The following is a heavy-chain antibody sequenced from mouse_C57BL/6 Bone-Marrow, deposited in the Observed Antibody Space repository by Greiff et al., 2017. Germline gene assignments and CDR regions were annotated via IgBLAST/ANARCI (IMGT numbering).Heavy chain of an antibody. CDR3: ARDRDYLHAMDY. D-gene: IGHD2-4*01. CDR1: GYTFTSYW. J-gene: IGHJ4*01. Sequence: VQLQQPRAELVKPGASVKLSCKASGYTFTSYWMHWVKQRPGQGLEWIGMIHPNSGSTNYNEKFKSKATLTVDKSSSTAYMQLSSLTSEDSAVYYCARDRDYLHAMDYWGQGTSVTVSS. V-gene: IGHV1-64*01. CDR2: IHPNSGST.